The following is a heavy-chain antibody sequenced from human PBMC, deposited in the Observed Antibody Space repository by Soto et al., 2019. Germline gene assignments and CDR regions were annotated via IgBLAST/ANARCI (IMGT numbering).Heavy chain of an antibody. Sequence: QVQLVQSGAEVKKPGASVKVCCKVSGHTLTELSMHWVRLAPGKGLEWMGGFDPEDGETISAQKFQGRVTMTEDTSTDSTYLELSSLRSEDTAVYYCAAGGTRWLHSPFDYWGQGTLVTISS. D-gene: IGHD1-1*01. CDR2: FDPEDGET. J-gene: IGHJ4*02. CDR3: AAGGTRWLHSPFDY. V-gene: IGHV1-24*01. CDR1: GHTLTELS.